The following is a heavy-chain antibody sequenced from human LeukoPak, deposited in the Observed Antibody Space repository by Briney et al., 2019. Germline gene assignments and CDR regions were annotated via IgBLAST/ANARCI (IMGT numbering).Heavy chain of an antibody. CDR1: GFTFSSYS. V-gene: IGHV3-21*01. D-gene: IGHD3-10*01. J-gene: IGHJ5*02. CDR3: ASIYGSGSLVGGNWFDP. Sequence: GGYLRLSCAASGFTFSSYSMNWVRQAPGKGLEWVSSISSSSSYIYYADSVKGRFTISRDNAKNSLYLQMNSLRAEDTAVYYCASIYGSGSLVGGNWFDPWGQGTLVTVSS. CDR2: ISSSSSYI.